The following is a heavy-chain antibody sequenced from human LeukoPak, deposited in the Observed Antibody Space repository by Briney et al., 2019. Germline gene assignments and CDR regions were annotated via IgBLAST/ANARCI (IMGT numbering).Heavy chain of an antibody. CDR3: ARDEVITFRLFDH. CDR2: IWYDGDTK. CDR1: GFTLSAHG. D-gene: IGHD1-14*01. V-gene: IGHV3-33*01. J-gene: IGHJ4*02. Sequence: GGSLRLSCAASGFTLSAHGMHWVRQAPGKGLEWLAVIWYDGDTKYYSDSVKGRFTISRDSSKNTLYLEMNSLRAEDTAVYYCARDEVITFRLFDHWGQGTLVTVSS.